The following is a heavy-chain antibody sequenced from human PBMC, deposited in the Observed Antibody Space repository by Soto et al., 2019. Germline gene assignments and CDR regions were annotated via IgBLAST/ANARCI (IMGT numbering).Heavy chain of an antibody. V-gene: IGHV3-23*01. J-gene: IGHJ4*02. CDR1: GFTFSSYA. CDR2: VSGNGGSA. Sequence: EVQLLESGGGLVKPGGSLRLSCAASGFTFSSYAMSWVRQAPGKGLEWVSAVSGNGGSANYADSVKGRFTISRDNSQNTVYLQMASLRAEDTAVIYCAKGYCSGLYDYLDYWGQGTPVTV. D-gene: IGHD6-19*01. CDR3: AKGYCSGLYDYLDY.